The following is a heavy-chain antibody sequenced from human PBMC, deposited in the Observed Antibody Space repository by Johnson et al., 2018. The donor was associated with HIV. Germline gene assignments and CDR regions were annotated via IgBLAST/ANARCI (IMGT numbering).Heavy chain of an antibody. J-gene: IGHJ3*02. CDR3: VRVELGAFDI. CDR1: GFTFSNAW. Sequence: VQLVESGGGLVQPGGSLRLSCAASGFTFSNAWMSWVRQAPGKGLEWVAVISYDGCNEYYADYAASEKGRFTISRDDSKNSLYLQMNSLKTEDTAVYYGVRVELGAFDIWGQGTMVTVAA. V-gene: IGHV3-72*01. D-gene: IGHD1-7*01. CDR2: ISYDGCNEYYA.